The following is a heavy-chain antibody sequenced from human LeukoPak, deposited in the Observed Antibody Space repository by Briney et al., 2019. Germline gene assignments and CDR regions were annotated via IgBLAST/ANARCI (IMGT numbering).Heavy chain of an antibody. CDR2: IYYTGST. D-gene: IGHD3/OR15-3a*01. CDR1: GGSITSSSYY. CDR3: ARRPYDLYFDY. Sequence: SETVSLTCSVSGGSITSSSYYWGWIRQPPGKGLEWIGNIYYTGSTDYNPSLKSRVTISVDTSKNQFPLRLNSGTAADTAVYYCARRPYDLYFDYWGQGALVTVSS. V-gene: IGHV4-39*01. J-gene: IGHJ4*02.